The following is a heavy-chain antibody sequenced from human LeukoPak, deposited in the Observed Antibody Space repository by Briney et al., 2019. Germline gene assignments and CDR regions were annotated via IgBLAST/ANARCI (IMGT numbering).Heavy chain of an antibody. CDR1: GGTFSSYG. V-gene: IGHV3-23*01. D-gene: IGHD2-15*01. Sequence: EASVKVSCKASGGTFSSYGMSWVRQAPGKGLEWVSAISGSGGSTYYADSVKGRFTISRDNSKNTLYLQMNSLRAEDTAVYYCAERHSLGWFDPWGQGTLVTVSS. CDR2: ISGSGGST. CDR3: AERHSLGWFDP. J-gene: IGHJ5*02.